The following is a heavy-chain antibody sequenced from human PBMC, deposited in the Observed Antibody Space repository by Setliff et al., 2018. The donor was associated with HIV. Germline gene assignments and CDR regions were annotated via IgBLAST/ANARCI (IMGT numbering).Heavy chain of an antibody. CDR3: ARDETPFAFSIH. D-gene: IGHD3-3*02. J-gene: IGHJ4*02. V-gene: IGHV4-39*02. Sequence: PSETLSLTCTVSGGSISNNSYYWGWVRQPPGKGLELIGNLFYNGNTYYNPSLKSRVTISVDTSKNQFSLKLSSVTAADTAVYYCARDETPFAFSIHWGQGTLVTVFS. CDR1: GGSISNNSYY. CDR2: LFYNGNT.